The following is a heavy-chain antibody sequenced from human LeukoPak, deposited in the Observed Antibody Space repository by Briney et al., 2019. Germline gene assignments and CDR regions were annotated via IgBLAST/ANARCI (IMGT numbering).Heavy chain of an antibody. CDR2: IYPGDSDA. Sequence: PGESLKISCKGSGYSFSTYWIGWVRQMPGKGLEWMGIIYPGDSDARYSPSFQGQVTISADKSITTAFLQWSSLKASDTAMYYCARVGGSNSDFDSWGQGTLVTVSS. D-gene: IGHD4-23*01. J-gene: IGHJ4*02. CDR1: GYSFSTYW. V-gene: IGHV5-51*01. CDR3: ARVGGSNSDFDS.